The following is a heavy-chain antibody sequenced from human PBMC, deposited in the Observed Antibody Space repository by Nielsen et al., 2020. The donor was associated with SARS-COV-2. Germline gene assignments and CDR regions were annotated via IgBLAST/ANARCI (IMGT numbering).Heavy chain of an antibody. V-gene: IGHV4-59*01. CDR1: GGSISRYY. J-gene: IGHJ3*02. CDR3: ARDYYGDYLDSFDI. Sequence: SETLSLTCTVTGGSISRYYWSWIRQSPGKGLEWIGYVTDSGNTNYSPSLKSRVTISLDTSKNQFSLKLTSVTAADTAVYYCARDYYGDYLDSFDIWGQGTMVTVSS. D-gene: IGHD4-17*01. CDR2: VTDSGNT.